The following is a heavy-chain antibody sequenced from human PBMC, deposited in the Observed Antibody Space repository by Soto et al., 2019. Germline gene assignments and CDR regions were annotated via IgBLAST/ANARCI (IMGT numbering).Heavy chain of an antibody. D-gene: IGHD1-26*01. CDR3: ARGPRKWELRRYFDL. V-gene: IGHV4-4*07. Sequence: PSETLSLTCSVSGGSISSSYWNWIRQPAGKGLEWIGRFYTTGRASYNPPLKGRLTLSGDTSKNQFSLRLGSVTAADTAVYYCARGPRKWELRRYFDLWGRGALVTV. CDR1: GGSISSSY. J-gene: IGHJ2*01. CDR2: FYTTGRA.